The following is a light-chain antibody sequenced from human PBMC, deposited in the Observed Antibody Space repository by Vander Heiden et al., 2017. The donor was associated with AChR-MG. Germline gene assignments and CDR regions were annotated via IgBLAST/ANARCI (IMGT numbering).Light chain of an antibody. CDR1: SSNIENNA. J-gene: IGLJ3*02. Sequence: QSVLTQPPSVSGAPRQRATISCSGSSSNIENNAVNWYQQHPGKAPKLLIYYDDLLPSGVSDRFSGSKSGTSASLAIRGLRSEDEADYYCAAWDDRLNGGVFGGGTKLTVL. CDR2: YDD. V-gene: IGLV1-36*01. CDR3: AAWDDRLNGGV.